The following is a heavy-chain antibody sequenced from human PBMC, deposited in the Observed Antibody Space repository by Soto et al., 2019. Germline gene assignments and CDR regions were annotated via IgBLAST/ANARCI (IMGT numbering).Heavy chain of an antibody. V-gene: IGHV4-31*03. CDR1: GGSISSGCYY. J-gene: IGHJ6*03. CDR2: IYYSGST. Sequence: SETLSLTCTVSGGSISSGCYYWSWIRQHPGKGLEWIGYIYYSGSTYYNTSLKSRVTISVDTSKNQFSLKLSSVTAADTAVYYCAHVVPAANPNYYYYYMDVWGKGTTVTVS. CDR3: AHVVPAANPNYYYYYMDV. D-gene: IGHD2-2*01.